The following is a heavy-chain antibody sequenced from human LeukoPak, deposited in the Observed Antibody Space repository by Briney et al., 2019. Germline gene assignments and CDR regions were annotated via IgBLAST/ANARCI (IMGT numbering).Heavy chain of an antibody. D-gene: IGHD1-26*01. CDR2: IIPIFGTA. CDR3: ARGIGWEPHY. Sequence: SVKVSCKASGGTFSSYAISWVRQAPGQGLEWMGRIIPIFGTANYAQRFQGRVTITTDESTSTAYMELSSLRSEDTAVYYCARGIGWEPHYWGQGTLVTVSS. J-gene: IGHJ4*02. CDR1: GGTFSSYA. V-gene: IGHV1-69*05.